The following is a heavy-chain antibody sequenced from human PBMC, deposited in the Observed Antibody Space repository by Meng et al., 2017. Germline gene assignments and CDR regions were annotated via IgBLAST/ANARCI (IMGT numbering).Heavy chain of an antibody. J-gene: IGHJ3*02. CDR3: ARDRQWLVGGAFDI. CDR1: GFTFSSYS. D-gene: IGHD6-19*01. Sequence: EGQLVESGGGLVKAGGSLRLSWAASGFTFSSYSMNWVRQAPGKGLEWVSSISSSSSYIYYADSVKGRFTISRDNAKNSLYLQMNSLRAEDTAVYYCARDRQWLVGGAFDIWGQGTMVTVSS. CDR2: ISSSSSYI. V-gene: IGHV3-21*01.